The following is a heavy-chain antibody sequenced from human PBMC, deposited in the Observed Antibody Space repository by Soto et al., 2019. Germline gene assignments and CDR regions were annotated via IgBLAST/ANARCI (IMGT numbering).Heavy chain of an antibody. J-gene: IGHJ5*02. CDR2: IYYSGST. V-gene: IGHV4-39*01. CDR3: ARQELRFLEWILNSFDP. Sequence: SETLSLTCTVSGGSISSSSYYWGWIRQPPGKGLEWIGSIYYSGSTYYNPSLKSRVTISVDTSKNQFSLKLSSVTAADTAVYYFARQELRFLEWILNSFDPWGQGTLVT. D-gene: IGHD3-3*01. CDR1: GGSISSSSYY.